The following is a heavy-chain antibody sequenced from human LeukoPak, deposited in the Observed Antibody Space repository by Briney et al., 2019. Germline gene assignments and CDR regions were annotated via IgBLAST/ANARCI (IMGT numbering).Heavy chain of an antibody. CDR2: ISWNSGSI. Sequence: PGRSLRLSCAASGFTFDDYAMHWVRQAPGKGLEWVSGISWNSGSIGYADSVKGRFTISRDNAKNSLYLQMSSLRAEDTAVYSCARGYSASPNWFDPWGRGTLVTVSS. V-gene: IGHV3-9*01. J-gene: IGHJ5*02. CDR3: ARGYSASPNWFDP. D-gene: IGHD5-12*01. CDR1: GFTFDDYA.